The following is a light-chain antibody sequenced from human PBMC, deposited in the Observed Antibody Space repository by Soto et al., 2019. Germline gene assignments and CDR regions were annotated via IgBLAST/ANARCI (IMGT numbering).Light chain of an antibody. CDR2: DAS. V-gene: IGKV3-11*01. Sequence: EIVLTQSPATLSLFPGERATLSCRASQSIGSSLAWYQQRPGQAPRLLIYDASKRATGIPARLIGSGAGTVFSLTIGSREPEDFAVYYCQQRTNWPPWTFGQGTKVEIK. CDR3: QQRTNWPPWT. J-gene: IGKJ1*01. CDR1: QSIGSS.